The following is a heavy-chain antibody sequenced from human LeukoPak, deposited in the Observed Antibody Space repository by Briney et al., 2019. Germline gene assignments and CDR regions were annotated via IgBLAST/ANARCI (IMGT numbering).Heavy chain of an antibody. V-gene: IGHV4-34*01. CDR3: ARDLWYYSSGSRFDY. CDR1: GFTFSSYS. D-gene: IGHD3-10*01. Sequence: GSLRLSCAASGFTFSSYSMNWIRQPPGKGLEWIGEINHSGSTNYNPSLKSRVTISVDTSKNQFSLKLSSVTAADTAVYYCARDLWYYSSGSRFDYWGQGTLVTVSS. CDR2: INHSGST. J-gene: IGHJ4*02.